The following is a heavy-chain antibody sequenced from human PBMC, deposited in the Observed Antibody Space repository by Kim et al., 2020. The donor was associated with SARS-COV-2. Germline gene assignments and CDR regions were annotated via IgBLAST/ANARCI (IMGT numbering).Heavy chain of an antibody. Sequence: SETLSLTCAVYGGSFSGYYWSWIRQPPGKGLEWIGEINHSGSTNYNPSLKSRVTISVDTSKNQFSLKLSSVTAADTVVYYCMVVPAALGNHSPYYYYIDV. D-gene: IGHD2-2*01. CDR2: INHSGST. J-gene: IGHJ6*03. CDR1: GGSFSGYY. CDR3: MVVPAALGNHSPYYYYIDV. V-gene: IGHV4-34*01.